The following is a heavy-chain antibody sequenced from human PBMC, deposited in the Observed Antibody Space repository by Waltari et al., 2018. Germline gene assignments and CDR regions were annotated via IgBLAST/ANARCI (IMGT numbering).Heavy chain of an antibody. CDR1: GGSISSTTYY. CDR2: IHYSGNT. D-gene: IGHD2-21*02. V-gene: IGHV4-39*07. CDR3: ARRVVTTGGVDY. J-gene: IGHJ4*02. Sequence: QLQLQESGPRLVRPSETLSLTCTVSGGSISSTTYYWAWIRQTPGKGLEWIGYIHYSGNTDYNPSLRSRVPLSVDTSKDQFSLNLRSVTAADTAVYYCARRVVTTGGVDYWGQGTLVTVSS.